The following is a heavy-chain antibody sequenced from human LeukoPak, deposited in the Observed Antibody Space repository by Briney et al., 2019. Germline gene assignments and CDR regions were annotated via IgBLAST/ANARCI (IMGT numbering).Heavy chain of an antibody. Sequence: GGSLRLSCAASGFTFSSYSMNWVRQAPGKGLEWVSSISSSSSYIYYADSVKGRFTISRDKAKNSLYLQMNSLRAEDTAVYYCAREGIAAAGTFYYYYYMDVWGKGTTVSVSS. CDR3: AREGIAAAGTFYYYYYMDV. J-gene: IGHJ6*03. V-gene: IGHV3-21*01. D-gene: IGHD6-13*01. CDR2: ISSSSSYI. CDR1: GFTFSSYS.